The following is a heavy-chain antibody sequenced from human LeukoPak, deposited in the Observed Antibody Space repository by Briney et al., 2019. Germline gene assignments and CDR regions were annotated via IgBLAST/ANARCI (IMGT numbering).Heavy chain of an antibody. CDR2: INPNSGGT. Sequence: ASVKVSCKASGYTFTGYYMHWVRQAPGQGLEWMGRINPNSGGTNYAQKFQGRVTMTRDTSISTAYMELSRLRSDDTAVYYCARNQDGSGYYYGMDVWGQGTTVTVSS. CDR1: GYTFTGYY. D-gene: IGHD3-10*01. CDR3: ARNQDGSGYYYGMDV. J-gene: IGHJ6*02. V-gene: IGHV1-2*06.